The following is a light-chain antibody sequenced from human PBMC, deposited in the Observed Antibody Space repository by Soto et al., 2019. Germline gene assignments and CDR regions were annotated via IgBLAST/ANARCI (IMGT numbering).Light chain of an antibody. CDR2: DAS. CDR1: QSVSSY. Sequence: EIVLTQSPATLSLSPGERATLSCRASQSVSSYLAWYQQKPGQAPRLLIYDASTRATGVPDRFSGSGSGTDFTLTISRLEPEDFAVYYCHQYGSSRRSFGQGTKVDIK. CDR3: HQYGSSRRS. J-gene: IGKJ1*01. V-gene: IGKV3-20*01.